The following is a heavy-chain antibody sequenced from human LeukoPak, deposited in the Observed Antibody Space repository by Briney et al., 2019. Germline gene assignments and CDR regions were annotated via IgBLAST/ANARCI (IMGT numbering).Heavy chain of an antibody. CDR3: ARSGGEQWLGNWFDP. CDR1: GDSVSGNSVA. Sequence: SQTLSLTCAISGDSVSGNSVAWNWIRQSPSRGLEWLGRTYYRSKWYYDFAVSVKSRITMIPDTSKNQFSLQLNSVTPEDSALYYCARSGGEQWLGNWFDPWGLGTLVTVSS. V-gene: IGHV6-1*01. J-gene: IGHJ5*02. CDR2: TYYRSKWYY. D-gene: IGHD6-19*01.